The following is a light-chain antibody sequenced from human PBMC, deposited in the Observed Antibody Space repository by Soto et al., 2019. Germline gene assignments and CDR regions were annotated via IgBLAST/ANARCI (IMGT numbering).Light chain of an antibody. CDR2: KAS. Sequence: DIQIAQSPSTLSASVGGRVTITCRASQSISSWLAWYQQKPGKAPKLLIYKASSLESGVPSRFSGSGSGTEFTLTISSLQPDDFATYYCQQYNSYSQTFGQGTKVDIK. V-gene: IGKV1-5*03. CDR1: QSISSW. J-gene: IGKJ1*01. CDR3: QQYNSYSQT.